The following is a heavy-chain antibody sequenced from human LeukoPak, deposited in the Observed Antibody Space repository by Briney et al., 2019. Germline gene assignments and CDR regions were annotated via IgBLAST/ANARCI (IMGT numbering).Heavy chain of an antibody. CDR3: ARSYDSSGYYYVYYFDY. CDR1: GYTFTGYY. CDR2: INPNSGGT. D-gene: IGHD3-22*01. Sequence: ASVKVSCKTSGYTFTGYYMHWVRQAPGQGLEWMGWINPNSGGTNYAQKFQGRVTMTRDTSISTAYMELSRLRSDDTAVYYCARSYDSSGYYYVYYFDYWGQGTLVTVSS. J-gene: IGHJ4*02. V-gene: IGHV1-2*02.